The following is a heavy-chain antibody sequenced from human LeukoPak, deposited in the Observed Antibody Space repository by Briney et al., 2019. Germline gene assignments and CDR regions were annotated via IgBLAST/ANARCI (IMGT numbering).Heavy chain of an antibody. CDR3: ARAGGYLPLYYFDY. V-gene: IGHV4-39*07. J-gene: IGHJ4*02. D-gene: IGHD3-16*01. Sequence: SETLSLTCTVSGGSISSSSYYWGWIRQPPGKGLEWIGSIYYSGSTYYNPSLKSRVTISVDTSKNQFSLKLSSVTAADTAVYYCARAGGYLPLYYFDYWGQGTLVTVSS. CDR1: GGSISSSSYY. CDR2: IYYSGST.